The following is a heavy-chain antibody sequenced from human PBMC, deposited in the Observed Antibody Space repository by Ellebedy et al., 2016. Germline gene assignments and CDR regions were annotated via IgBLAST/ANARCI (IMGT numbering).Heavy chain of an antibody. V-gene: IGHV3-33*08. Sequence: GESLKISXAASGLTFSSYGMHWVRQAPGKGLEWVAVIWYDGSNKYYADSVKGRFTISRDNSKNTLYLQMNSLRAEDTAVYYCAREGDYDFWSGLWYYFDYWGQGTLVTVSS. CDR2: IWYDGSNK. CDR3: AREGDYDFWSGLWYYFDY. D-gene: IGHD3-3*01. CDR1: GLTFSSYG. J-gene: IGHJ4*02.